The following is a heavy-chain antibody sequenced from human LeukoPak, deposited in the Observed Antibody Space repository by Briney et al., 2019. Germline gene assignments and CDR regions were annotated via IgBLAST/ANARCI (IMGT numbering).Heavy chain of an antibody. CDR1: GGSISSYY. CDR3: ARRYHQFDP. CDR2: IYYSGST. Sequence: SETLSLTCTVSGGSISSYYWSWIRQPPGKGLEWIGYIYYSGSTNCNPSLKSRVTISVDTSKNQFSLKLSSVTAADTAVYYCARRYHQFDPWGQGTLVTVSS. V-gene: IGHV4-59*12. J-gene: IGHJ5*02. D-gene: IGHD3-9*01.